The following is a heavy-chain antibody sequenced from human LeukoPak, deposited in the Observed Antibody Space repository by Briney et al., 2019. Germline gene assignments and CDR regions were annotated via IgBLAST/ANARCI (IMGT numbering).Heavy chain of an antibody. D-gene: IGHD3-22*01. CDR3: AKVLTVGWLLLDYFDY. Sequence: GGSLRLSCAASGFTFSSYSMNWVRQAPGKGLEWVSYISSSSSTIYYADSVKGRFTISRDNAKNSLYLQMNSLRAEDTAVYYCAKVLTVGWLLLDYFDYWGQGTLVTVSS. J-gene: IGHJ4*02. CDR2: ISSSSSTI. CDR1: GFTFSSYS. V-gene: IGHV3-48*01.